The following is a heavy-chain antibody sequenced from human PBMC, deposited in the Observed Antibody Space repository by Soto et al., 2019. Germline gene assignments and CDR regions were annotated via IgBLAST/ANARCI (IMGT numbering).Heavy chain of an antibody. CDR2: IYYSGST. CDR3: ASSYHYDFWSGPLVN. J-gene: IGHJ4*02. V-gene: IGHV4-59*01. D-gene: IGHD3-3*01. Sequence: SETLSLTCTVSGGSISSYYWSWIRQPPGKGLEWIGYIYYSGSTNYNPSLKSRVTISVDTSKNQFSLKLSSVTAADTAVYYCASSYHYDFWSGPLVNWGQGTLVTVSS. CDR1: GGSISSYY.